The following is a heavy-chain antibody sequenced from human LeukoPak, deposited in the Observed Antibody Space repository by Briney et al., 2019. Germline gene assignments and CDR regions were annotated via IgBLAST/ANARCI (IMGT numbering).Heavy chain of an antibody. CDR2: IKSKTDGGTT. D-gene: IGHD5-12*01. CDR3: TTDILGYSGSEKTKKFDY. J-gene: IGHJ4*02. CDR1: GFTFSNAW. Sequence: KPGGSLRLSCAASGFTFSNAWMSWVRQAPGKGLEWVGRIKSKTDGGTTDYAAPVKGRFTISRDDSKNTLYLQMNSLKTEDTAVYYCTTDILGYSGSEKTKKFDYWGQGTLVTVSS. V-gene: IGHV3-15*01.